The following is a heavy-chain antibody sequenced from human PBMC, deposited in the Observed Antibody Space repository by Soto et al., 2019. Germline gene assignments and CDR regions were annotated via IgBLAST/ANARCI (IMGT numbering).Heavy chain of an antibody. D-gene: IGHD6-13*01. CDR1: GFTFSSYA. CDR3: AKEYSSPGYAFDI. Sequence: EVQLLESGGGLVQPGGSLRLSCAASGFTFSSYAMSWVRQAPGKGLEGVSAISGSGGSTYYADSVKGRFTISRDNSKNTQYLKMNSLRAEDTAVYYCAKEYSSPGYAFDIWGQGTMVTVSS. CDR2: ISGSGGST. J-gene: IGHJ3*02. V-gene: IGHV3-23*01.